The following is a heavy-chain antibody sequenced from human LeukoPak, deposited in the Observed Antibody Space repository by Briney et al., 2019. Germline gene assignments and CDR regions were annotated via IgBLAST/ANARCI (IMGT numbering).Heavy chain of an antibody. J-gene: IGHJ4*02. Sequence: GGSLRLSCAASGFPFSSYAMTGVRRAPGGGGEGVWPIGGSAGSTYYGHSVRGRFTISRDNSKNTLYLQMNSLTAEDTAVYYCAKDAFQDVSAYYPPFDSWGQGTLVTVSS. CDR1: GFPFSSYA. V-gene: IGHV3-23*01. CDR3: AKDAFQDVSAYYPPFDS. CDR2: IGGSAGST. D-gene: IGHD3-22*01.